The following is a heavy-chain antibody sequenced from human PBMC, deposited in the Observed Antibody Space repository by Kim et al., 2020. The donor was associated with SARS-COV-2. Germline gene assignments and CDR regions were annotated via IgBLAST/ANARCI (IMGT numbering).Heavy chain of an antibody. J-gene: IGHJ3*02. Sequence: AASVKGRFTTSRAKSRNTQYLQMNSLRAGDTAVYYCARAIEAAQRWAFDIWGQWTMVTVSS. V-gene: IGHV3-23*01. CDR3: ARAIEAAQRWAFDI. D-gene: IGHD6-13*01.